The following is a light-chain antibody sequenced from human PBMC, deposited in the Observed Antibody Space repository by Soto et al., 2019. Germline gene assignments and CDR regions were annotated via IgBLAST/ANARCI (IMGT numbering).Light chain of an antibody. CDR1: QSISSW. V-gene: IGKV1-5*01. CDR3: QEYNSYSSA. CDR2: DAS. J-gene: IGKJ1*01. Sequence: DIQMTQSPSTLSASVGDRVTITCRASQSISSWLAWYQKKPGKAPKLLIYDASSLESGVPSRFSGSGYGTEFTLTISSLQPDDFATYYCQEYNSYSSAFGQGTKVDIK.